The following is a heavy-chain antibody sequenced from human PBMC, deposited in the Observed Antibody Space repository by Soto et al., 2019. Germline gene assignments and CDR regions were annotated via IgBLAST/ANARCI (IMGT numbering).Heavy chain of an antibody. V-gene: IGHV1-18*01. CDR1: GYTFTSYG. J-gene: IGHJ5*02. D-gene: IGHD3-3*01. CDR3: ARSEVYDFWSGSRTNWFDP. CDR2: ISAYNGNT. Sequence: ASVKVSCTASGYTFTSYGISWVRQAPGQGLEWMGWISAYNGNTNYAQKLQGRVTMTTDTSTSTAYMELRSLRSDDTAVYYCARSEVYDFWSGSRTNWFDPWGQGTLVTVSS.